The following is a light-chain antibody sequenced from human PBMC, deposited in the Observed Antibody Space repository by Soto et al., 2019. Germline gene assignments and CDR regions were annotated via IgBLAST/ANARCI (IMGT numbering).Light chain of an antibody. CDR3: SSFAGSNNFPYV. CDR2: EIN. V-gene: IGLV2-8*01. J-gene: IGLJ1*01. CDR1: RNYVCAYDY. Sequence: LTQPPSATGSLSEATTTSYTGARNYVCAYDYVSWYQQHPGKAPKLMIYEINKRPSGVPDRFSGSKSGNTASLTVSGLQAEDEADYYCSSFAGSNNFPYVFGTGTKVTVL.